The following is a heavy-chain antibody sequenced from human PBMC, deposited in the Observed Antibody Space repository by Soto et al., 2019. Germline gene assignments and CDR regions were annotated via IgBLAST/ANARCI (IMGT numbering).Heavy chain of an antibody. CDR3: VRDLGPKVPAAIGDDY. CDR2: IYYSGST. J-gene: IGHJ4*02. D-gene: IGHD2-2*01. V-gene: IGHV4-39*02. Sequence: SETLSLTCTVSGGSISSSSYYWGWIRQPPGKGLEWIGSIYYSGSTYYNPSLKSRVTISVDTSKNQFSLKLSSVTAADTAVYYCVRDLGPKVPAAIGDDYWGQGTLVTVSS. CDR1: GGSISSSSYY.